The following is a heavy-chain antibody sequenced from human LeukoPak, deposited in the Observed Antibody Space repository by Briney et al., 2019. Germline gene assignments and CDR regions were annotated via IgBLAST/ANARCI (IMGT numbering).Heavy chain of an antibody. D-gene: IGHD3-3*01. CDR3: ARSGGITIFGVVTTPDEYFQH. J-gene: IGHJ1*01. V-gene: IGHV4-59*01. CDR2: IYYSGST. Sequence: SETLSLTCAVYGGSFSGYYWSWIRQPPGKGLERIGYIYYSGSTNYNPSLKSRVTISVDTSKNQFSLKLSSVTAADTAVYYCARSGGITIFGVVTTPDEYFQHWGQGTLVTVSS. CDR1: GGSFSGYY.